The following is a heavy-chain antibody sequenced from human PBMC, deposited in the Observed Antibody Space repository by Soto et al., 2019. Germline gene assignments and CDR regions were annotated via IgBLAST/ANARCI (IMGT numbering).Heavy chain of an antibody. D-gene: IGHD6-13*01. J-gene: IGHJ4*02. CDR1: GFSISNGGYY. Sequence: SETLSLTCSVSGFSISNGGYYWSWIRQHPGKGLEWIGYIYYSGSTYFNPSLKSRVTISVDTSKNQFSLKLSSVTAADTAVYYCARGIAAADGLDYWGQGTLVTV. CDR2: IYYSGST. V-gene: IGHV4-31*03. CDR3: ARGIAAADGLDY.